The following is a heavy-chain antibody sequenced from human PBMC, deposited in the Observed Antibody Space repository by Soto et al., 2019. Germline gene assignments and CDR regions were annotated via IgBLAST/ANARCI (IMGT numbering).Heavy chain of an antibody. Sequence: GGSLRLSCAASGFTFSSYSMNWVRQAPGKGLEWVSSISSSSSYIYYADSVKGRFTISRDNAKNSLYLQMNSLRAEDTAVYYCASQPYYDILTGYYSEGWFDPWGQGTLVTVSS. J-gene: IGHJ5*02. CDR1: GFTFSSYS. D-gene: IGHD3-9*01. CDR3: ASQPYYDILTGYYSEGWFDP. CDR2: ISSSSSYI. V-gene: IGHV3-21*01.